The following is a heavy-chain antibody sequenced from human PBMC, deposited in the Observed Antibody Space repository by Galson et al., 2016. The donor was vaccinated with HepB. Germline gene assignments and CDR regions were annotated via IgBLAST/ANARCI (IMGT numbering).Heavy chain of an antibody. CDR1: GYPFTSYG. Sequence: SVKVSCKASGYPFTSYGVSWVRQAPGQGLEWMGWINPDNGHTKYEQNLQGRVTMTTDTSTSTAYMELRSLRSDDTAVYYCARVEYDYGDYHSYYYYFMDVWGKGTTVTVSS. D-gene: IGHD4-17*01. J-gene: IGHJ6*03. V-gene: IGHV1-18*04. CDR2: INPDNGHT. CDR3: ARVEYDYGDYHSYYYYFMDV.